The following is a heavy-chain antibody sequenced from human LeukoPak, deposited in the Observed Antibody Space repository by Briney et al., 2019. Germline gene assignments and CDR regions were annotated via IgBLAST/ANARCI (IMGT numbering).Heavy chain of an antibody. Sequence: GGSLRLSCAASGFTFSSYGMHWVRQAPGKGLEWVAVIWYDGSNKYYADSVKGRFTISRDNSKNTLYLQMNSLRAEDTAVYYCAVGAYSGSSTVLDPWAREPWSPSPQ. D-gene: IGHD1-26*01. CDR2: IWYDGSNK. V-gene: IGHV3-33*01. CDR3: AVGAYSGSSTVLDP. J-gene: IGHJ5*02. CDR1: GFTFSSYG.